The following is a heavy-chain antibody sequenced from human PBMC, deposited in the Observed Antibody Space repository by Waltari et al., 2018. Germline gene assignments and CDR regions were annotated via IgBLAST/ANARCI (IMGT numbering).Heavy chain of an antibody. J-gene: IGHJ4*02. Sequence: QLQLQESGPGLVKPSETLSLSCSVSGASISSSNYSWGWIRQPPGKGLEWIARVYYRGTTYYNPSLKSRVTISADTSRNQFYLRLTSVTATDTAVYYCARSSAGMPRWLGDYWGQGILVTVSS. CDR2: VYYRGTT. CDR3: ARSSAGMPRWLGDY. CDR1: GASISSSNYS. V-gene: IGHV4-39*01. D-gene: IGHD5-12*01.